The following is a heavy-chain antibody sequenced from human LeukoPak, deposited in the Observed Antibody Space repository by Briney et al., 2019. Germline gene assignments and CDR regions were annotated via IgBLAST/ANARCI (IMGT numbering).Heavy chain of an antibody. CDR1: XXSLXXXX. D-gene: IGHD6-13*01. V-gene: IGHV4-34*01. CDR3: ARGDRYSSSWPFDY. Sequence: PSEXLSLTCPXYXXSLXXXXXXXXXXXXXXXXXWXXXINHXGSTXYNPSLKSRVTXSVDKSKNQFLLKLSSVTAADTAVYYCARGDRYSSSWPFDYWGQGTLVTVSS. CDR2: INHXGST. J-gene: IGHJ4*02.